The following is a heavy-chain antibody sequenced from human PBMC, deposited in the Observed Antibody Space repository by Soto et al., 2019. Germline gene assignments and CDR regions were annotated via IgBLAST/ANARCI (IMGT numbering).Heavy chain of an antibody. V-gene: IGHV3-21*01. CDR3: AREKYSSSWHDYGMDV. Sequence: PGGSLRLSCAASGFTFSSYSMNWVRQAPGKGLEWVSSISSSSSYIYYADSVKGRFTISRDNAKNSLYLQMNSLRAEDTAVYYCAREKYSSSWHDYGMDVWGQGTRVTVSS. J-gene: IGHJ6*02. D-gene: IGHD6-13*01. CDR1: GFTFSSYS. CDR2: ISSSSSYI.